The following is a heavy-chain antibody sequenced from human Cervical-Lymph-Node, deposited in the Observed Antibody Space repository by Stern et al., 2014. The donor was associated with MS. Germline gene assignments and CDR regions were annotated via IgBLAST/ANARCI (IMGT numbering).Heavy chain of an antibody. D-gene: IGHD3-16*02. CDR2: IYTSGST. J-gene: IGHJ4*02. Sequence: QVQLQESGPGLVKPSQTLSLTCTVSGGSISSGSYYWSWIRQPAGKGLEWIGRIYTSGSTNYNPSLKSRVPISVDPSKNQFYLHRGSVTAADTAVYYCARDPVMITFGGVIVDTGYWGQGTLVTVSS. CDR3: ARDPVMITFGGVIVDTGY. V-gene: IGHV4-61*02. CDR1: GGSISSGSYY.